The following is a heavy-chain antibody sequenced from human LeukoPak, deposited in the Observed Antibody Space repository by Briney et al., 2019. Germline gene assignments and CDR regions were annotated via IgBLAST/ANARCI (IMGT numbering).Heavy chain of an antibody. CDR1: GGSISTHY. CDR3: ARATVIGYWYFDL. V-gene: IGHV4-4*07. Sequence: PSETLSLTCTVSGGSISTHYCNWVRQPAGKGLEWIGRIYTSGSTNYNPSLKSRVTMSVDTSKTQFSLKLSSVTAPDTAVYYCARATVIGYWYFDLWGRGTLVTVSS. D-gene: IGHD4-11*01. CDR2: IYTSGST. J-gene: IGHJ2*01.